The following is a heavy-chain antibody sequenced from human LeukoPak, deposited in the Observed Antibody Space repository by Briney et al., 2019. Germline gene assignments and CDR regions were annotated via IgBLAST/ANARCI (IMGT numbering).Heavy chain of an antibody. J-gene: IGHJ6*02. CDR1: GFTFSSYS. CDR3: ARPLVIAAAGKGYGMDV. V-gene: IGHV3-48*04. D-gene: IGHD6-13*01. CDR2: ISSSSSTI. Sequence: PGGSLRLSCAASGFTFSSYSMNWVRQAPGKGLEWVSYISSSSSTIYYADSVKGRFTISRDNAKNSLYLQMNSLRAEDTAVYYCARPLVIAAAGKGYGMDVWGQGTTVTVSS.